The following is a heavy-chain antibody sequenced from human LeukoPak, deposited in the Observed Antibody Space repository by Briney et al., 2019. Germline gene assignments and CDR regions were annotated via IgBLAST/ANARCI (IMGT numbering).Heavy chain of an antibody. D-gene: IGHD6-13*01. Sequence: RTGGSLRLSCAASGFTFSSYEMNWVRQAPGKGLEWVSYISSSGSTIYYADSVKGRFTISRDNAKNSLYLQMNSLRAEDTAVYYCAKEMMEYVIGYSSSWYLGPFDYWGQGTLVTVSS. J-gene: IGHJ4*02. CDR1: GFTFSSYE. V-gene: IGHV3-48*03. CDR2: ISSSGSTI. CDR3: AKEMMEYVIGYSSSWYLGPFDY.